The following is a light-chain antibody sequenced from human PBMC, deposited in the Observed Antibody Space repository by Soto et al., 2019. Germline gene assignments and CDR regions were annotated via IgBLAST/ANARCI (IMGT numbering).Light chain of an antibody. Sequence: QSAPTQPASVSGSPGQSITISCTGTSNDIGDYKYVSWYQQHPGKVPKLIIYEVSNRPSGVSNRFSGSKSGNTASLTISGLQAEDEADYFCGSYTTTSIGVLGGGTKLTVL. V-gene: IGLV2-14*01. CDR1: SNDIGDYKY. J-gene: IGLJ3*02. CDR3: GSYTTTSIGV. CDR2: EVS.